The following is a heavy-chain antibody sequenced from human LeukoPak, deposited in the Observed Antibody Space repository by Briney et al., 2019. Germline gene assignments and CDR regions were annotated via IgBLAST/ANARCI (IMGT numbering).Heavy chain of an antibody. Sequence: GGSLRLSCAACGYTFTSCAMLWARQAPGKGLELVAVISYDGSNKYYADFVKGRFTISRYNSKNTLNLQMNRMRAEATAVYYCAREIGSSSNYGYFQYWGQGTLVTVSS. J-gene: IGHJ1*01. CDR2: ISYDGSNK. CDR1: GYTFTSCA. CDR3: AREIGSSSNYGYFQY. V-gene: IGHV3-30*04. D-gene: IGHD4-17*01.